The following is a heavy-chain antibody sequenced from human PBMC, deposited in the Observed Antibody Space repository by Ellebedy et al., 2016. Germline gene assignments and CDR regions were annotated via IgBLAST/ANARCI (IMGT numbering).Heavy chain of an antibody. CDR1: GGSISSGGYY. D-gene: IGHD6-19*01. V-gene: IGHV4-31*03. CDR3: ARTYSSGSDY. Sequence: SETLSLXXTVSGGSISSGGYYWSWIRQHPGKGLEWIGYIYYSGSTYYNPSLKSRVTISVDRSKNHFSLKLSSVTAEDTAVYYCARTYSSGSDYWGQGTLVTVSS. J-gene: IGHJ4*02. CDR2: IYYSGST.